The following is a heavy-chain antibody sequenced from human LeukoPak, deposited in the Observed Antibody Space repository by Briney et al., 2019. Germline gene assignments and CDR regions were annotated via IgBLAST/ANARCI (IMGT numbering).Heavy chain of an antibody. CDR3: ASWIGWVGWYGY. J-gene: IGHJ4*02. Sequence: SETLSLTCTVSGGSISSSSYYWGWIRQPPGKGLEWIGSIYYSGSTNYNPSLKSRVTISVDTSKNQFSLKLSSVTAADTAVYYCASWIGWVGWYGYWGQGTLVTVSS. V-gene: IGHV4-39*07. CDR1: GGSISSSSYY. CDR2: IYYSGST. D-gene: IGHD6-19*01.